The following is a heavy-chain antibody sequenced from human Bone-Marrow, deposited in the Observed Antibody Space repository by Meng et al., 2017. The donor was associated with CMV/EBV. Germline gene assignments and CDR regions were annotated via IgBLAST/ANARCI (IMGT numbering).Heavy chain of an antibody. CDR1: GFTFSSYW. J-gene: IGHJ4*02. D-gene: IGHD3-3*01. CDR3: ARGRFCDY. CDR2: INEESTEK. V-gene: IGHV3-7*01. Sequence: GESLKISCGVSGFTFSSYWMSWVRQAPGKSLEWVANINEESTEKYYLDSVKGRFTIVRDNAKNSVYLQMNSLRAEDSAVYYCARGRFCDYWGQGTPVTVSS.